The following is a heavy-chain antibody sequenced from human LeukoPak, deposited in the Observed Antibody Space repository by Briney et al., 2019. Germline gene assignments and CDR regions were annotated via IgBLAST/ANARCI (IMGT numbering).Heavy chain of an antibody. V-gene: IGHV4-59*01. CDR2: IYYSGST. CDR3: ARSPRLQLLTPHYFDY. D-gene: IGHD5-18*01. CDR1: GGSISSYY. J-gene: IGHJ4*02. Sequence: SETLSLTCTVSGGSISSYYRSWIRQPPGKGLEWIGYIYYSGSTNYNPSLKSRVTISVDTSKNQFSLKLSSVTAADTAVYYCARSPRLQLLTPHYFDYWGQGTLVTVSS.